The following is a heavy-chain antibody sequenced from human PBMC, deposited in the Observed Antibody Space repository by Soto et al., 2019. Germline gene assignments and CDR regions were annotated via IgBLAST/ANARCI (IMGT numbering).Heavy chain of an antibody. CDR3: AREGEYQLPNYYYYMDV. V-gene: IGHV3-74*01. J-gene: IGHJ6*03. Sequence: GGSLRLSCAASGFSSSSHWMHWVRQDSEKGLVWVSRIESDGSGTGYADSVKGRFTISRDNAKNTLYLEMNSLRAEDTAVYYCAREGEYQLPNYYYYMDVWGKGTTVTVSS. CDR1: GFSSSSHW. D-gene: IGHD2-2*01. CDR2: IESDGSGT.